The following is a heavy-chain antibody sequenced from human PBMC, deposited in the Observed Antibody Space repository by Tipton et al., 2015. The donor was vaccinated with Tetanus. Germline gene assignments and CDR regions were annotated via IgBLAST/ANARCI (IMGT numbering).Heavy chain of an antibody. J-gene: IGHJ6*02. CDR1: GFTFSSYA. Sequence: SLRLSCAASGFTFSSYAMTWVRQAPGKGLEWVSGISGSGGRTYYADSVKGRFTTSRDNSKNTLYLQMNSLRAEDTAVYYCAKDHGPEITSVAATRYYYYGMDVWGQGTTVTVSS. D-gene: IGHD2-15*01. V-gene: IGHV3-23*01. CDR3: AKDHGPEITSVAATRYYYYGMDV. CDR2: ISGSGGRT.